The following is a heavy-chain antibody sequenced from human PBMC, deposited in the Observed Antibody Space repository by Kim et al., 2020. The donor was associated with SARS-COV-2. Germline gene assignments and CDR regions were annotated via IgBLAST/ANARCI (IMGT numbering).Heavy chain of an antibody. J-gene: IGHJ4*02. D-gene: IGHD6-19*01. CDR1: GFTFSSYA. Sequence: GGSLRLSCAASGFTFSSYAMSWVRQAPGKGLEWVSAISGSGGSTYYADSVKGRFTISRDNSKNTLYLQMNSLRAEDTAVYYCAKEGGQWLVSKGGGFDYWGQGTLVTVSS. CDR3: AKEGGQWLVSKGGGFDY. CDR2: ISGSGGST. V-gene: IGHV3-23*01.